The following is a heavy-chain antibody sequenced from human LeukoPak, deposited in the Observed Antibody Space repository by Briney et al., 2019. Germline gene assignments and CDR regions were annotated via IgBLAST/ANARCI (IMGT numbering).Heavy chain of an antibody. D-gene: IGHD2-15*01. V-gene: IGHV1-24*01. CDR2: FDPEDGET. CDR1: GYTLTELS. CDR3: ATIRRAALKDWFDP. Sequence: GASVRVSCKVSGYTLTELSMHWVRQAPGKGLEWMGGFDPEDGETIYAQKFQGRVTMTEDTSTDSAYMELSSLRSEDTAVYYCATIRRAALKDWFDPWGQGTLVTVSS. J-gene: IGHJ5*02.